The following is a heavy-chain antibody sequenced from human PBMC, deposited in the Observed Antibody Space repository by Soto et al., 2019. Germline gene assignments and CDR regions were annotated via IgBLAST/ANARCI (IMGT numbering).Heavy chain of an antibody. J-gene: IGHJ5*02. D-gene: IGHD2-15*01. Sequence: SETLSLTCTVSGGSISRSSYSWAWIRQPPGKGLEWIGTLYYSGNTYYNPSLKSRVTISVDTSKNQFSLKLSSVTAADTAVYYCATRQGGSYNWFDPWGQGT. V-gene: IGHV4-39*01. CDR3: ATRQGGSYNWFDP. CDR2: LYYSGNT. CDR1: GGSISRSSYS.